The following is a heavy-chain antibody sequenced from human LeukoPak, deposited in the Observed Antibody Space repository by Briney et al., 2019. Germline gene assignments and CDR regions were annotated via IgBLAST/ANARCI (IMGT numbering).Heavy chain of an antibody. V-gene: IGHV3-11*01. CDR3: ARDLITMVRENWFDP. CDR2: ISSSGSTI. J-gene: IGHJ5*02. CDR1: GFTFSSYW. D-gene: IGHD3-10*01. Sequence: GSLLLSCAASGFTFSSYWMSWRRRAPGKGGEWGSCISSSGSTIYYTDSVKGRFTISRDNAKNSLYLQMNSLRAEDTAVYYCARDLITMVRENWFDPWGQGTLVTVSS.